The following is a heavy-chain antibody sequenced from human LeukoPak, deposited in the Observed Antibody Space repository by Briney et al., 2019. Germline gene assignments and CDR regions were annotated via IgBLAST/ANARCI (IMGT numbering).Heavy chain of an antibody. D-gene: IGHD4-17*01. CDR3: AKAWNDYGDYGNY. J-gene: IGHJ4*02. V-gene: IGHV3-30*18. CDR2: ISYDGSNK. CDR1: GFTFSSYG. Sequence: GRSLRLSCAASGFTFSSYGMHWVRQAPGKGLEWVAVISYDGSNKYYADSVKGRFTISRDNSKNTLYLQMNSLRAEDTAVYYCAKAWNDYGDYGNYWGQGTLVTVSS.